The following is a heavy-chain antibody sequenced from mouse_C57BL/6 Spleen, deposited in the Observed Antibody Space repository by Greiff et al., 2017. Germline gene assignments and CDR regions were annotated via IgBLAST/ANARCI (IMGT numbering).Heavy chain of an antibody. V-gene: IGHV3-6*01. Sequence: ESGPGLVKPSQSLSLTCSVTGYSITSGYYWNWIRQFPGNKLEWMGYISYDGSNNYNPSLKNRISITRDTSKNQFFLKLNSVTTEDTATYYCARSQDYGSSSVAYWGQGTLVTVSA. J-gene: IGHJ3*01. CDR1: GYSITSGYY. CDR3: ARSQDYGSSSVAY. CDR2: ISYDGSN. D-gene: IGHD1-1*01.